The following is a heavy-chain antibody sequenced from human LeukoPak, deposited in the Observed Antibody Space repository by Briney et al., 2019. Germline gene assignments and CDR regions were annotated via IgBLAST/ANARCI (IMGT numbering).Heavy chain of an antibody. V-gene: IGHV4-4*07. J-gene: IGHJ4*02. CDR2: MQAIGTT. CDR3: AREVSGDYCDF. CDR1: GGSIRTYY. Sequence: SETLSLTCSVSGGSIRTYYWSWIRQSADKGLEYIGRMQAIGTTNYNPSLKSRVTISVDKSKNQFSLKLTSVTAADTAVYFCAREVSGDYCDFWGQGILVTVSS. D-gene: IGHD4-17*01.